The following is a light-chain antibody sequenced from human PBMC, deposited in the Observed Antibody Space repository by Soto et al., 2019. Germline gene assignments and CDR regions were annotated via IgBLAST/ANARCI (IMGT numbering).Light chain of an antibody. V-gene: IGLV1-51*01. J-gene: IGLJ2*01. CDR1: DSNIGNNS. CDR2: DNS. CDR3: GSWDSALSVVL. Sequence: QSVLTQPPSVSAAPGQKVTISCSGSDSNIGNNSVSWYQQLPGTAPKFLIYDNSERPSGIPDRFSASKSGTSATLSITGLQTGDEADYYCGSWDSALSVVLFGGGTKLTVL.